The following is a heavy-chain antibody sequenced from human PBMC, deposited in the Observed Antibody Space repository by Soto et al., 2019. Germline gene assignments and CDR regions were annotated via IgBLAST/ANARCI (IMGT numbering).Heavy chain of an antibody. CDR2: INHSGST. Sequence: LSLTCAVYGGSFSGYYWSWIRQPPGKGLEWIGEINHSGSTNYNPSLKSRVTISVDTSKNQFSLKLSSVTAADTAVYYCARGAPVVVQADIQDPLYFDYWGQVALVTVSS. CDR1: GGSFSGYY. CDR3: ARGAPVVVQADIQDPLYFDY. V-gene: IGHV4-34*01. D-gene: IGHD2-2*02. J-gene: IGHJ4*02.